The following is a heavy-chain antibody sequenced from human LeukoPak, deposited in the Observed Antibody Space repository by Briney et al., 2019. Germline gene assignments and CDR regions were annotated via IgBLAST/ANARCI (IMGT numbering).Heavy chain of an antibody. CDR1: GGSISSSSYY. Sequence: SETLSLTCTVSGGSISSSSYYWGWIRQPPGKGLEWIGSIYYSGSTYYNPSLKSRVTISVDTSKNQFSQKLSSVTAADTAVYYCARPKGDSSSSSAFDIWGQGTMVTVSS. J-gene: IGHJ3*02. CDR3: ARPKGDSSSSSAFDI. V-gene: IGHV4-39*01. CDR2: IYYSGST. D-gene: IGHD6-6*01.